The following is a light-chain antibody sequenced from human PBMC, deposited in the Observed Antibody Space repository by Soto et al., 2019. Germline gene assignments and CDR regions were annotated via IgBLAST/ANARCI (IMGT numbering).Light chain of an antibody. J-gene: IGKJ4*01. V-gene: IGKV3-11*01. Sequence: ESMLTQSPATLSLSPGERATFSCRASQSVSSDLVWYQQKPGQAPRLLIYDASNRATGVPARFSGSGSGTDFTLTISSLEPEDFAVYYCQQRTNWPPLTFGGGTKVEIK. CDR2: DAS. CDR1: QSVSSD. CDR3: QQRTNWPPLT.